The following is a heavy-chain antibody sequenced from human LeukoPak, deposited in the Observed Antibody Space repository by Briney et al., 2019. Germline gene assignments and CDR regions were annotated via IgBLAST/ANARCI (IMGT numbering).Heavy chain of an antibody. CDR2: INLDGTET. J-gene: IGHJ4*02. CDR1: GFTFRNNW. Sequence: GGSLRLSCTASGFTFRNNWMHWVRQAPGKGLIWVSRINLDGTETTYADSVKGRFTISRDNAKNTLYLQMNSLRAEDTAVYYCAKRDDYSNYGLDYWGQGTLVSVSS. V-gene: IGHV3-74*01. D-gene: IGHD4-11*01. CDR3: AKRDDYSNYGLDY.